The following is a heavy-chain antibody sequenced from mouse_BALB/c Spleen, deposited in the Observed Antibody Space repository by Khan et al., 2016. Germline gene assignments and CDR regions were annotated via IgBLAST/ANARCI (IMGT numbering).Heavy chain of an antibody. V-gene: IGHV14-4*02. D-gene: IGHD1-1*01. CDR3: NACYYGSDVYFDY. CDR1: VFNIKDYY. CDR2: IDPENGDT. J-gene: IGHJ2*01. Sequence: VQLKQSGAELVRSGASVKLSCTASVFNIKDYYMHWVKQRPEQGLEWIGWIDPENGDTEYAPKFQGKATMTADTSSNAAYLQFSSLTSEDSAVSYSNACYYGSDVYFDYWGQGTTLTVSS.